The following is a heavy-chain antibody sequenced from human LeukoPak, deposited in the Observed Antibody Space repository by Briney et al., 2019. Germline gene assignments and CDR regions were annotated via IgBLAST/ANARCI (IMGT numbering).Heavy chain of an antibody. CDR2: INHSGST. CDR1: GGSFSGYY. D-gene: IGHD6-19*01. J-gene: IGHJ4*02. CDR3: ASTYSSGWYGVY. Sequence: SETLSLTCAVCGGSFSGYYWSWIRQPPGKGLEWIGEINHSGSTNYNPSLKSRVTISVDTSKNQFSLKLSSVTAADTAVYYCASTYSSGWYGVYWGQGTLVTVSS. V-gene: IGHV4-34*01.